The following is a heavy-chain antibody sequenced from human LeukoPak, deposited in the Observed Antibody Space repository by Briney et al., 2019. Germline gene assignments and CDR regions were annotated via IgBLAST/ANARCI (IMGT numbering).Heavy chain of an antibody. CDR3: AGRYCSSTSCSLPYYYYGMDV. CDR2: IYYSGST. CDR1: GGSISSGGYY. Sequence: SQTLSLTCTVSGGSISSGGYYWSWIRQHPGKGLEWIGYIYYSGSTYYNPSLKSRVTISVDTSKNQFSLKLSSVTAADTAVYYCAGRYCSSTSCSLPYYYYGMDVWGQGTTVTVSS. V-gene: IGHV4-31*03. J-gene: IGHJ6*02. D-gene: IGHD2-2*01.